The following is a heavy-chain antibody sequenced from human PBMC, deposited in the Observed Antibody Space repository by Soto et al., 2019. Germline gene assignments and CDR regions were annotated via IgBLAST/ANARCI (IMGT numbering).Heavy chain of an antibody. CDR3: ARNEYDFWSGYSLYYFDY. CDR2: INPSGGST. D-gene: IGHD3-3*01. J-gene: IGHJ4*02. CDR1: GYTFTSYY. V-gene: IGHV1-46*03. Sequence: QVQLVQSGAEVKKPGASVKVSCKASGYTFTSYYMHWVRQAPGQGLEWMGIINPSGGSTSYAQKLQGRVTMTRATSTSTVYMELSSLRSEDTAVYYCARNEYDFWSGYSLYYFDYWGQGPLVPVSS.